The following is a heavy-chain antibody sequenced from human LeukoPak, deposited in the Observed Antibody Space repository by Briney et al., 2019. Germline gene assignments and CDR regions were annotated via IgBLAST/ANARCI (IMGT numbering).Heavy chain of an antibody. CDR2: ISSSSSTI. CDR3: ARDFNGDYAY. CDR1: GFTFNNYN. V-gene: IGHV3-48*01. D-gene: IGHD4-17*01. Sequence: PGGTLRLSCAGSGFTFNNYNMNWVRQAPGKGLEWVSYISSSSSTIYYADSVKGRFTISRDNAKNSLYLQMNSLRAEDTAMYYCARDFNGDYAYWGQGTLVTVSS. J-gene: IGHJ4*02.